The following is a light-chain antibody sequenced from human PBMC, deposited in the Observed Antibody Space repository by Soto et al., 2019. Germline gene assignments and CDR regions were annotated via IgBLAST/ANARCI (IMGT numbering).Light chain of an antibody. Sequence: QSALTQPASVSGSPGQSITISCTGTSSDVGSYNLVSWYQQHPGKAPKLMISAVTKRPAGVSSRFSGSNSGNTASLTISGLQSEDEDDYYCSSYAGFNTVIFGGGTQLTVL. CDR1: SSDVGSYNL. J-gene: IGLJ2*01. V-gene: IGLV2-23*02. CDR3: SSYAGFNTVI. CDR2: AVT.